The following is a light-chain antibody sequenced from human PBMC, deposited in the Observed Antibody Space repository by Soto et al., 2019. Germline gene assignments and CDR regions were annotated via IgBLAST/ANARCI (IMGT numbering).Light chain of an antibody. CDR3: QQYNSYSGT. CDR2: DVS. V-gene: IGKV1-5*01. CDR1: QSISGW. Sequence: DLQMTQSPSTLSASVGDRVTITCRASQSISGWLAWYQQKPGKAPKLLIYDVSSLESGVPSRFSGSGSGTEFTLTISSLQPDDFATYYCQQYNSYSGTFGQRTRLEI. J-gene: IGKJ5*01.